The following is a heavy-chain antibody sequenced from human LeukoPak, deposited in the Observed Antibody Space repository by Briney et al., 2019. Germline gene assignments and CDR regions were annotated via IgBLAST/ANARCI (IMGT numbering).Heavy chain of an antibody. Sequence: GGSLRLSCAASGFTFSGWMSWLRQAPGKGLEWEANIKQDATAKYYVDSVKGRFTISRDNAKNSLYLDMNSLRAEDTAVYYCARLVWGTDRYFDLWGQGTLVTVSS. D-gene: IGHD3-16*01. CDR3: ARLVWGTDRYFDL. J-gene: IGHJ4*02. V-gene: IGHV3-7*01. CDR1: GFTFSGW. CDR2: IKQDATAK.